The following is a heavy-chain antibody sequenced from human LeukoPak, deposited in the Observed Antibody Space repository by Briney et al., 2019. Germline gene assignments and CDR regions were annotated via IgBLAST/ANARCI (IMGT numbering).Heavy chain of an antibody. CDR1: GFGSGGYS. D-gene: IGHD2-8*01. J-gene: IGHJ4*02. V-gene: IGHV3-11*01. CDR3: AREQWYRFDN. CDR2: VGNSDNHK. Sequence: GRSPSLSCAASGFGSGGYSTSWIRQAPGKGLEWVAGVGNSDNHKNHADSVKGRFTIYRDDAKNSVYLQMNSLRVEDTAIYYCAREQWYRFDNWGQGALVTVSS.